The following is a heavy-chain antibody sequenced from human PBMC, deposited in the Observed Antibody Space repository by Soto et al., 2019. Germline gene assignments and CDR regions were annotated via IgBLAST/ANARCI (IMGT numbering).Heavy chain of an antibody. CDR1: GGTFSSYT. CDR2: IIPILGIA. Sequence: QVQLVQSGAEVKKPGSSVKVSCKASGGTFSSYTISWVRQAPGQGLEWMGRIIPILGIANYAQKFQGRVTITADKATSTAYIELSSLRSEDTAVYYCAREKYYYGSGSYSPSGPFDYWGQGTLVTVSS. J-gene: IGHJ4*02. CDR3: AREKYYYGSGSYSPSGPFDY. D-gene: IGHD3-10*01. V-gene: IGHV1-69*08.